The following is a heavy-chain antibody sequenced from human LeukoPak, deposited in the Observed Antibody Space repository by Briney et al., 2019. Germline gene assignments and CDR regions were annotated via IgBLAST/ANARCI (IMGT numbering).Heavy chain of an antibody. J-gene: IGHJ6*04. V-gene: IGHV1-2*02. CDR1: LYTFTGYY. CDR2: INPNSGGT. Sequence: ASVKVSCKASLYTFTGYYMYWVRQAPGQGVDWMGWINPNSGGTNYVQKFQGRVTMTRDTSISTAYMEMSRLRSDDTAVYYCATSGLSSYYEYYGMDVWGIGTTVTVSS. CDR3: ATSGLSSYYEYYGMDV. D-gene: IGHD3-10*01.